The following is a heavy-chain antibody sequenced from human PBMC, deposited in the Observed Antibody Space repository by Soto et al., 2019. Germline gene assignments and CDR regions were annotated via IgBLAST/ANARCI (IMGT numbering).Heavy chain of an antibody. J-gene: IGHJ1*01. Sequence: GGSLRLSCAASGFTFSSYSMNWVRQAPGKGLEWVSYISSSSSTIYYADSVKGRFTISRDNAKNSLYLQMNSLRAEDTAVYYCARDWFGYQPEYFQHWGQGTLVTVSS. D-gene: IGHD3-10*01. V-gene: IGHV3-48*01. CDR3: ARDWFGYQPEYFQH. CDR1: GFTFSSYS. CDR2: ISSSSSTI.